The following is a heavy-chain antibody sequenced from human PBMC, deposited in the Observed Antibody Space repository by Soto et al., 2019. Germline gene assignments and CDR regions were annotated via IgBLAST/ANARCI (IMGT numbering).Heavy chain of an antibody. V-gene: IGHV3-21*01. J-gene: IGHJ4*02. CDR2: ISSSSSYI. CDR1: GFTFSSYS. D-gene: IGHD4-17*01. Sequence: EVQLVESGGGLVKPGGSLRLSCAASGFTFSSYSMNWVRQAPGKGLEWVSSISSSSSYIYYADSVKGRFTISRDNAKNSLYLQMNSLRAEDTAVYYCARVPDYGDYEGTFDYWGQGTLVTVSS. CDR3: ARVPDYGDYEGTFDY.